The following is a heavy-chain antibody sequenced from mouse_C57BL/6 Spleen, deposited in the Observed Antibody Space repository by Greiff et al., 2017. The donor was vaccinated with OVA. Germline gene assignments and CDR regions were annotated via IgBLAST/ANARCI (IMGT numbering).Heavy chain of an antibody. CDR3: TETDSSGYYFDY. CDR2: IDPETGGT. J-gene: IGHJ2*01. Sequence: QVQLQQSGAELVRPGASVTLSCKASGYTFTDYEMHWVKQTPVHGLEWIGAIDPETGGTAYNQKFKGKAILTADKSSSTAYMELRSLTSEDSAVYYCTETDSSGYYFDYWGQGTTLTVSS. V-gene: IGHV1-15*01. D-gene: IGHD3-2*02. CDR1: GYTFTDYE.